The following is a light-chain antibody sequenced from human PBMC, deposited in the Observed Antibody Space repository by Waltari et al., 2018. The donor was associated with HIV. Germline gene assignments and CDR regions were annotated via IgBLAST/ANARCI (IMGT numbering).Light chain of an antibody. Sequence: QSVLTQPPSASGTPGQRVTISCSGSSSNIGSNAVNWYQQVPGTAPKLLIYSDNQRPPGVPDRFSGSKSGTSASLAISGLQSEDEAKYYCAAWDDSLNGPLFGGGTKLTVL. J-gene: IGLJ3*02. CDR3: AAWDDSLNGPL. CDR1: SSNIGSNA. V-gene: IGLV1-44*01. CDR2: SDN.